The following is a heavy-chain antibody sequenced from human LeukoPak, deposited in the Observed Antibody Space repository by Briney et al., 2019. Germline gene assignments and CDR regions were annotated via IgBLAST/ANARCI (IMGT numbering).Heavy chain of an antibody. J-gene: IGHJ1*01. Sequence: ASVKVSCKASGYTFTSYYIHWVRQTPGQGLEWMGIINPSGGSTSYPQKFQDRVTMTRDTSTSTVYMELSSLKSDEPAIYYFARGVFGELEKLMFQHWGQGTLVTVSS. V-gene: IGHV1-46*01. CDR2: INPSGGST. CDR3: ARGVFGELEKLMFQH. CDR1: GYTFTSYY. D-gene: IGHD3-10*02.